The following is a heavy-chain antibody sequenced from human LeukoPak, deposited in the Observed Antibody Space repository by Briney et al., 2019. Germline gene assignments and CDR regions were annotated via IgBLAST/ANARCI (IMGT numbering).Heavy chain of an antibody. CDR1: GFSINTFG. CDR3: ARDEGTYDFWSGSDYYYMDV. Sequence: GGSLRLSCAASGFSINTFGMHWVRQAPGKGLEWVSSISSSSSYIYYADSVKGRFTISRDNAKNSLYLQMNSLRAEDTAVYYCARDEGTYDFWSGSDYYYMDVWGKGTTVTVSS. V-gene: IGHV3-21*01. D-gene: IGHD3-3*01. CDR2: ISSSSSYI. J-gene: IGHJ6*03.